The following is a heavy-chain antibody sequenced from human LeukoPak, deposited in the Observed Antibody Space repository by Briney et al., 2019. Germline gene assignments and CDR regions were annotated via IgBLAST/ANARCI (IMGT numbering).Heavy chain of an antibody. D-gene: IGHD3-3*01. Sequence: PGGSLRLSCAASGFTLSSYAMSWVRQAPGKGLEWVSAISDTGNTYHADSVKGRFTISRDSSKNTLFLQMNRLRAEDTAVYYCAKEGGVSSIFGVVIKYFDYWGQGTLVTVSS. CDR1: GFTLSSYA. V-gene: IGHV3-23*01. CDR2: ISDTGNT. CDR3: AKEGGVSSIFGVVIKYFDY. J-gene: IGHJ4*02.